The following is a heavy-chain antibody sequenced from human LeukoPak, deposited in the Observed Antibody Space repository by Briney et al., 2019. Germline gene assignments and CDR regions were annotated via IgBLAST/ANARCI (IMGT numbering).Heavy chain of an antibody. Sequence: GGSLRLSCTALEFSFWKYSMSWVRQAPGKGLEWVSYISTSTTTIYYANSVRGRLTISRDNVKNSLYLQMDSLRAEDSAVYYCAGTYGSGSYHLDNWGQGTLVTVSS. CDR3: AGTYGSGSYHLDN. CDR1: EFSFWKYS. J-gene: IGHJ4*02. CDR2: ISTSTTTI. D-gene: IGHD3-10*01. V-gene: IGHV3-48*01.